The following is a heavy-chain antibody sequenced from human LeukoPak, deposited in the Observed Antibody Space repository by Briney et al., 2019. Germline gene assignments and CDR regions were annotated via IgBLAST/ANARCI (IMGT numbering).Heavy chain of an antibody. V-gene: IGHV3-74*01. CDR2: INSDGSST. CDR3: ARGQRAHVEYSYFMDV. D-gene: IGHD5-24*01. CDR1: GFTFSSYW. J-gene: IGHJ6*03. Sequence: GGSLRLSCAASGFTFSSYWMHWVRQAPGKGLVWVSRINSDGSSTSYADSVKGRFTISRDNAKNTLYLQMNSLRAEDTAVYYCARGQRAHVEYSYFMDVWGKGTTVTVSS.